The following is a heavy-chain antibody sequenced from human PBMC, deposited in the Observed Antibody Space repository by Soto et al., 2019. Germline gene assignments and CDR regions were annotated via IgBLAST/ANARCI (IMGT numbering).Heavy chain of an antibody. CDR2: IIPIFGTA. CDR1: GGTFSSYA. V-gene: IGHV1-69*12. Sequence: QVQLVQSGAEVKKPGSSVKVSCKASGGTFSSYAISWVRQAPGQGLEWMGGIIPIFGTANYAQKFQGRVTXIAXEXRSTAYMELSSLRSEDTAVYYCARPTIPLVDTAPDYWGQGTLVTVSS. CDR3: ARPTIPLVDTAPDY. D-gene: IGHD5-18*01. J-gene: IGHJ4*02.